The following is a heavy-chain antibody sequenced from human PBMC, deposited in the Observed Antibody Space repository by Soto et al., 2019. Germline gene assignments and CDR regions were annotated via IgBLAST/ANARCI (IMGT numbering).Heavy chain of an antibody. CDR1: GGSISSGGYS. Sequence: SETLSLTCSVSGGSISSGGYSWNWIRQPPGKGLEWIGSIYYSGSAYYNPSLKSRVTISVGTSKNQFSLKLTSVTAADTALYYCARHLRWNSYGHSFDYWGQGTPVTVS. J-gene: IGHJ4*02. CDR3: ARHLRWNSYGHSFDY. V-gene: IGHV4-30-2*03. D-gene: IGHD5-18*01. CDR2: IYYSGSA.